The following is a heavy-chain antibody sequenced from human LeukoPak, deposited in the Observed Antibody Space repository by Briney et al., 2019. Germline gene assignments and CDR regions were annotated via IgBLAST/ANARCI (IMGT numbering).Heavy chain of an antibody. CDR1: RFTFSSYA. CDR3: ARDPSDWSQDYFDS. J-gene: IGHJ4*02. D-gene: IGHD3-9*01. Sequence: GGSLRLSCAASRFTFSSYAMTWVRQAPGKGLEWVSTITGDGGTTFYADSMKGRFTISRDNSKSTLCLQLNSLRAEDTALYFCARDPSDWSQDYFDSWGQGTLVTVSS. CDR2: ITGDGGTT. V-gene: IGHV3-23*01.